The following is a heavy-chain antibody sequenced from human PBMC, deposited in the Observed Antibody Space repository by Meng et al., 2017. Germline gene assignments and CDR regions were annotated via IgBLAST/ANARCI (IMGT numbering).Heavy chain of an antibody. J-gene: IGHJ4*02. Sequence: GESLKISCVASGFTFSSYAMHWVRQAPGKGLEWVAVISYDGSNKYYADSVKGRFTISRDNSKNTLYLQMNSLRAEDTAVYYCARGGSYYEFDYFDYWGQGTLVTVSS. D-gene: IGHD1-26*01. CDR3: ARGGSYYEFDYFDY. CDR2: ISYDGSNK. V-gene: IGHV3-30*04. CDR1: GFTFSSYA.